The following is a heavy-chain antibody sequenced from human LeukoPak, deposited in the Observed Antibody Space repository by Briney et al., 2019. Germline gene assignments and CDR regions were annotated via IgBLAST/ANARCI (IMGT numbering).Heavy chain of an antibody. CDR1: GFTFSNYA. V-gene: IGHV3-23*01. CDR2: VSGSGDTT. J-gene: IGHJ4*02. Sequence: GGSLRLSCAASGFTFSNYAMSWVRQAPGEGLEWVSGVSGSGDTTYYADSVKGRFTISRDNSKNTLYLQMSSLRAEDAALYYCSKGNIAASATSLHFDYWGQGTLVTVSS. D-gene: IGHD6-6*01. CDR3: SKGNIAASATSLHFDY.